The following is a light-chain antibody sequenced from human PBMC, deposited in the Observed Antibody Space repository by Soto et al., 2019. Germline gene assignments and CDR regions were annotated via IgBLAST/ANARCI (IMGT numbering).Light chain of an antibody. CDR2: DAS. J-gene: IGKJ1*01. CDR1: QSVSTY. Sequence: EIVLTQSPATLSLSPGERATLSCRASQSVSTYLAWYQQKPGQAPRLLIYDASKRATGIPVRFSGSGSGTDFTFTITSLEPEDFGVYYCQQRSNWPPTWTFGQGTKVDIK. V-gene: IGKV3-11*01. CDR3: QQRSNWPPTWT.